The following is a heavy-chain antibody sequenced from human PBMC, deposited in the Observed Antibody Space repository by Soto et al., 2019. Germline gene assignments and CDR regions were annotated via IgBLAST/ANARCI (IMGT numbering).Heavy chain of an antibody. V-gene: IGHV4-30-4*02. CDR3: VREKGYSSGHKNLEY. J-gene: IGHJ4*02. CDR2: IYDSGSS. D-gene: IGHD5-18*01. Sequence: SDTLSLTCTVSGASISSGDYFWSLIRQSPGKGLEWIGYIYDSGSSYYNPSLKSRVTMSVATSKTEFSLKLRSVTAADTHVNYFVREKGYSSGHKNLEYWGQGTMVTLYS. CDR1: GASISSGDYF.